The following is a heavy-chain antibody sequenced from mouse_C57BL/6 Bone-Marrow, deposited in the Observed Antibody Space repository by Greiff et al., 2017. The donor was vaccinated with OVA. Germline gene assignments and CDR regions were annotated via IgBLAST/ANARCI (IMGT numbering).Heavy chain of an antibody. CDR1: GYAFTNYL. CDR3: ARPYYYYGLYYFDY. J-gene: IGHJ2*01. Sequence: VKLMESGAELVRPGTSVKVSCKASGYAFTNYLIEWVKQRPGQGLEWIGVINPGSGGTNYNEKFKGKATLTADKSSSTAYMQLSSLTSEDSAVYFCARPYYYYGLYYFDYWGQGTTLTVSS. V-gene: IGHV1-54*01. CDR2: INPGSGGT. D-gene: IGHD1-1*01.